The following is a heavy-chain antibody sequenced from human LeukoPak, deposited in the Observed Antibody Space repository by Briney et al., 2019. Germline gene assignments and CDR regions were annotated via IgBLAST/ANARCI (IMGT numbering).Heavy chain of an antibody. D-gene: IGHD4/OR15-4a*01. Sequence: PSETLSLTCTVSRGSISGYSWSWIRQSPGGGLERIGYIYYSGDTAYNPSLRSRVTMSVDTSKNQFSLQLRSMTTADTAVYYCVRGPYGASISKWFDPWGQGTQVIVSP. J-gene: IGHJ5*02. V-gene: IGHV4-59*01. CDR2: IYYSGDT. CDR3: VRGPYGASISKWFDP. CDR1: RGSISGYS.